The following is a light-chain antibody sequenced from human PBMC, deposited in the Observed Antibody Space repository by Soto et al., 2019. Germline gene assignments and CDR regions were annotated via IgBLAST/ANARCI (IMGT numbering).Light chain of an antibody. CDR2: GAS. J-gene: IGKJ2*01. V-gene: IGKV1-9*01. CDR3: QQLTARRFS. Sequence: IQLTQSPSSLSASVGDRVSISCRASQGNNTFVAWYQQKSGKAPKLLIYGASTLQSGVPSRFSGSGSGPEFTLTISGLQPEDFATYYCQQLTARRFSFGQGTKLDIK. CDR1: QGNNTF.